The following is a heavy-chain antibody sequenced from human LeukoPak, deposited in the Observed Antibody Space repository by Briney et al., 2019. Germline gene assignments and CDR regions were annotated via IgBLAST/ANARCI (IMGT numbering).Heavy chain of an antibody. CDR2: INGDGSST. J-gene: IGHJ4*02. CDR3: ARVRLGRKQLGPTTYYFDY. D-gene: IGHD6-13*01. Sequence: GGSLRLSCAASGFTFSSYEMNWVRQAPEKGLEWVSRINGDGSSTTYADSVKGRFTISRDNAKNTVYLRMNSLRVEDTAVYYCARVRLGRKQLGPTTYYFDYWGQGTLVTVSS. V-gene: IGHV3-74*01. CDR1: GFTFSSYE.